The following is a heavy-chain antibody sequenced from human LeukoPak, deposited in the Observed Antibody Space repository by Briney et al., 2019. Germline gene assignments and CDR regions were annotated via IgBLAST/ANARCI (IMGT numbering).Heavy chain of an antibody. CDR2: ISSSSSTI. D-gene: IGHD6-19*01. Sequence: PGGSLRLSCAASGFTFSSYSMNWVRQAPGKGLEWVSYISSSSSTIYYADSVKGRSTISRDNAKNSLYLQMNSLRDEDTAVYYCARMGIAVAGTSYYFDYWGQGTLVTVSS. V-gene: IGHV3-48*02. CDR3: ARMGIAVAGTSYYFDY. CDR1: GFTFSSYS. J-gene: IGHJ4*02.